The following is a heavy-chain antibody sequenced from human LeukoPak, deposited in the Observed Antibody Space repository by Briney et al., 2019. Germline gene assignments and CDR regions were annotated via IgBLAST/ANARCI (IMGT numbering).Heavy chain of an antibody. CDR2: IYSGGST. Sequence: GGSLRLSCEASGFTDSTNYMSWVRQAPGKGLEWVSVIYSGGSTYYADSVKGRFTISRDNSKNTLYLRMNSLRAEDTAVYYCARAESGQWYIDYWGQGTLVTVSS. V-gene: IGHV3-66*01. CDR3: ARAESGQWYIDY. J-gene: IGHJ4*02. D-gene: IGHD6-19*01. CDR1: GFTDSTNY.